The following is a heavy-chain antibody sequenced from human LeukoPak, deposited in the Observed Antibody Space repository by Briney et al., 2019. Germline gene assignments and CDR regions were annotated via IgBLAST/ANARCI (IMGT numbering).Heavy chain of an antibody. CDR3: ATLPTLVELGAFDI. V-gene: IGHV3-23*01. Sequence: PGGSLRLSCAASGFTFSSYAMSRVRQAPGKGLEWVSVISGSGGSTHYADSVKGRFTISRDNSKNTLYLQMNSLRAEDTAVYYCATLPTLVELGAFDIWGQGTMVTVSS. J-gene: IGHJ3*02. CDR1: GFTFSSYA. CDR2: ISGSGGST. D-gene: IGHD6-6*01.